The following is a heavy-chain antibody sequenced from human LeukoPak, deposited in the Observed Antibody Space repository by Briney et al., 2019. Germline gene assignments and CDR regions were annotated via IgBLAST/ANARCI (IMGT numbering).Heavy chain of an antibody. CDR3: ARGGSYFDY. D-gene: IGHD2-15*01. Sequence: GGSLRVSCAASGFTVSSNYMSWVRQAPGKGVEWVSVIYSGGSTYYADSVKGRFTISRDNYKNTLYLQMNSLRAEDTAVYYCARGGSYFDYWGQGTLVTVSS. V-gene: IGHV3-66*01. J-gene: IGHJ4*02. CDR1: GFTVSSNY. CDR2: IYSGGST.